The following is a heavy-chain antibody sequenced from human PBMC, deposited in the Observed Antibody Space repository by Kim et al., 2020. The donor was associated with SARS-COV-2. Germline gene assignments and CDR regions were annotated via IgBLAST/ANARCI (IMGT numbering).Heavy chain of an antibody. CDR2: ISSNSSYI. D-gene: IGHD6-13*01. V-gene: IGHV3-21*01. J-gene: IGHJ5*02. Sequence: GGSLRLSCAASGLTFSSYSMTWVRQAPGQGLEWVSSISSNSSYIYYADSVKGRFTISRDNAKNSLYLQMNSRRAEDTAVYYCARDFQQGSWYGDWFGPWGRGTRVTVTS. CDR3: ARDFQQGSWYGDWFGP. CDR1: GLTFSSYS.